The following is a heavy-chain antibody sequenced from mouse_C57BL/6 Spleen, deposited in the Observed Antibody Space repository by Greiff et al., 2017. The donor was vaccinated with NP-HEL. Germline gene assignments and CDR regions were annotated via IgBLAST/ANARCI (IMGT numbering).Heavy chain of an antibody. D-gene: IGHD2-1*01. J-gene: IGHJ2*01. CDR1: GYTFTSYW. Sequence: QVQLQQSGAELVKPGASVKLSCKASGYTFTSYWMHWVKQRPGQGLEWIGMIHPNSGSTNYNEKFKSKATLTVDKSSSTAYMQLSSLTSEDSAVYYCARCGNLYYFDYWGQGTTLTVSS. V-gene: IGHV1-64*01. CDR2: IHPNSGST. CDR3: ARCGNLYYFDY.